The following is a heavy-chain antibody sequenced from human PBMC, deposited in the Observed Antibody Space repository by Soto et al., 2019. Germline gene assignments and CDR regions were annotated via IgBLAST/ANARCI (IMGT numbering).Heavy chain of an antibody. Sequence: GESLKISCKGSGYNFAGYWIAWVRQMPGKGLELMGIIYPSDSDTRYRPSFQGQATISADKSISSAYLQWSSLRASDTAMYNCARGGVSTRTFDYWGQGTPVTVSS. CDR1: GYNFAGYW. J-gene: IGHJ4*02. V-gene: IGHV5-51*01. CDR2: IYPSDSDT. D-gene: IGHD3-3*01. CDR3: ARGGVSTRTFDY.